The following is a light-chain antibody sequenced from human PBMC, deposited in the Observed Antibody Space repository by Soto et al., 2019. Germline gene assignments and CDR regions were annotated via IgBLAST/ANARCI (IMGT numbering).Light chain of an antibody. CDR2: LGS. CDR1: QSLLHSNGYNY. Sequence: DIVMTQSPLSLPVTPGEPASISCRSSQSLLHSNGYNYLDWYLQKPGQSPQLLIYLGSNRASGVPDRFSGSGSGTDFTLKISRVQDEDVGVYYCMQPLQSWTFGQGTKVDTK. V-gene: IGKV2-28*01. CDR3: MQPLQSWT. J-gene: IGKJ1*01.